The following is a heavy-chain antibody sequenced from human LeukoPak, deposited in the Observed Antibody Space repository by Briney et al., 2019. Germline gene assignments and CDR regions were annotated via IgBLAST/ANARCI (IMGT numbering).Heavy chain of an antibody. CDR2: ISYDGSNK. Sequence: GGSLRLSCAASGFTFSSYAMHWVRQAPGKGLEWVAVISYDGSNKYYADSVKGRFTISRDNSKNTLYLQMNSLRAEDTAVYYCASLPYSSGWYGFDYWGQGTLVTVPS. V-gene: IGHV3-30*04. D-gene: IGHD6-19*01. CDR1: GFTFSSYA. J-gene: IGHJ4*02. CDR3: ASLPYSSGWYGFDY.